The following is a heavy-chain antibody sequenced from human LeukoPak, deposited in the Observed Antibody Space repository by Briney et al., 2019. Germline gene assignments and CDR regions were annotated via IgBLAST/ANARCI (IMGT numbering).Heavy chain of an antibody. Sequence: GGSLRLSCAASGFTFSSYAMSWVRQAPGKGLEWVSAISGSGGSIYYADSVKGRFTISRDNSKNTLYLQMNSLRAEDTAVYYCAKDRGVYSSSWYGYWGQGTLVTVSS. V-gene: IGHV3-23*01. CDR2: ISGSGGSI. CDR3: AKDRGVYSSSWYGY. J-gene: IGHJ4*02. CDR1: GFTFSSYA. D-gene: IGHD6-13*01.